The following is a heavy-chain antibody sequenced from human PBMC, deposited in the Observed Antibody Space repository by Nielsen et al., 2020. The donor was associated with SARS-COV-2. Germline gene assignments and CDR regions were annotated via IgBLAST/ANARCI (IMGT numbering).Heavy chain of an antibody. CDR3: VRIDMATISVDY. CDR2: IFDSGSI. Sequence: SETLSLTCTVSGGSISTSHWSWVRQPPGKGLECIGYIFDSGSINYNPSLQSRVTISVDTSKNQFSLKLSSVTAADTAVYYCVRIDMATISVDYWGRGTLVSVSS. D-gene: IGHD5-24*01. V-gene: IGHV4-59*01. CDR1: GGSISTSH. J-gene: IGHJ4*02.